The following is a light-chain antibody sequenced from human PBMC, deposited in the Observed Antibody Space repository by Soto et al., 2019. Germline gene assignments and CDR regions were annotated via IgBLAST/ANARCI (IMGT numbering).Light chain of an antibody. Sequence: QLVLTQSPSASASLGASVNVTCTMTSGHSSYAIAWHQQQPEKGPRFLMRLNSDGSHSKGDGIPDRFSGSSSWAERYLIISSLQSEYEADYYCQTWGRGIVVFGGGTKLTVL. V-gene: IGLV4-69*02. CDR1: SGHSSYA. CDR2: LNSDGSH. J-gene: IGLJ2*01. CDR3: QTWGRGIVV.